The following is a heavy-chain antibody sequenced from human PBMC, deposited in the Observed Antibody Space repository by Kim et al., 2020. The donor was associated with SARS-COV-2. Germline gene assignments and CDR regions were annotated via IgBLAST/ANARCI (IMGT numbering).Heavy chain of an antibody. Sequence: KFQGRVTITADKSTSTAYMELGSLRSEDTAVYYCARARFYYYDSSGPPDYWGQGTLVTVSS. J-gene: IGHJ4*02. V-gene: IGHV1-69*04. D-gene: IGHD3-22*01. CDR3: ARARFYYYDSSGPPDY.